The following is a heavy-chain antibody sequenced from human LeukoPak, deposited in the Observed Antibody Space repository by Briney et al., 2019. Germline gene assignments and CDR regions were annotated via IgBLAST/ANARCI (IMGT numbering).Heavy chain of an antibody. J-gene: IGHJ3*02. V-gene: IGHV4-38-2*02. CDR1: GYSISGGYY. CDR2: IFYSGST. Sequence: SETLALTCIVSGYSISGGYYWGWIRQPPGKGLEWIGNIFYSGSTYYGPSLKSRLTISLDTSRNQFSLKLNSVTAADTAVYYCAKSNGYGLIDIWGQGTMVTVSS. D-gene: IGHD3-10*01. CDR3: AKSNGYGLIDI.